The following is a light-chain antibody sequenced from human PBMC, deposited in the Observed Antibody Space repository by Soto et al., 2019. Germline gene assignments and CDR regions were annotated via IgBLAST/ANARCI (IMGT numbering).Light chain of an antibody. V-gene: IGLV2-14*03. Sequence: QSVLTQPASVSGSPGQSITISCTGTSSDIGGYNYVSWYQQHPGKAPKLIINYVTNRPSGVSNRFSGSKSGNTASLTISGLQADDEGEYYCRSYTCTAAYGFGSGTKVTVL. CDR1: SSDIGGYNY. CDR2: YVT. J-gene: IGLJ1*01. CDR3: RSYTCTAAYG.